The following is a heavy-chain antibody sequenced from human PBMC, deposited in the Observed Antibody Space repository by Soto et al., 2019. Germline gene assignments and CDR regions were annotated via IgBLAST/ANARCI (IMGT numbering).Heavy chain of an antibody. D-gene: IGHD2-2*01. CDR2: ISWDGGST. J-gene: IGHJ5*02. CDR3: VRDWAVVPVEYNWFDP. Sequence: GGSLRLSCAASGFTFDDYTMHWVRQAPGKGLEWVSLISWDGGSTYYADSVKGRFTISRDNSKNSLYLQMNSLRAEDNYLYYYVRDWAVVPVEYNWFDPWGQGTLVTVSS. CDR1: GFTFDDYT. V-gene: IGHV3-43*01.